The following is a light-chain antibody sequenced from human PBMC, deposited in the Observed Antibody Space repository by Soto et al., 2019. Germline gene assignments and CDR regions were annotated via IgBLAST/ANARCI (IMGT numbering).Light chain of an antibody. CDR3: SSYTSSNTVI. CDR2: DVS. J-gene: IGLJ2*01. CDR1: SSDVGGYNY. V-gene: IGLV2-14*03. Sequence: QSALTQPASVSGSPGQSISISCTGTSSDVGGYNYVSWYQQHPGKAPKIISYDVSDRPSGVSNRFSGSKSGNTASLTISGLQAEDEADYYCSSYTSSNTVIFGGGTKLTVL.